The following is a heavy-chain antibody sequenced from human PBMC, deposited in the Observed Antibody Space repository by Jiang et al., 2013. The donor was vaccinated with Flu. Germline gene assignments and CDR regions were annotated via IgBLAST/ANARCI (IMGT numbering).Heavy chain of an antibody. V-gene: IGHV4-59*08. J-gene: IGHJ4*02. D-gene: IGHD3-10*01. CDR1: GGSISSYY. CDR3: ARSLLWFGEPWGFDY. Sequence: PGLVKPSETLSLTCTVSGGSISSYYWSWIRQPPGKGLEWIGYIYYSGSTNYNPSLKSRVTISVDTSKNQFSLKLSSVTAADTAVYYCARSLLWFGEPWGFDYWGQGTLVTVSS. CDR2: IYYSGST.